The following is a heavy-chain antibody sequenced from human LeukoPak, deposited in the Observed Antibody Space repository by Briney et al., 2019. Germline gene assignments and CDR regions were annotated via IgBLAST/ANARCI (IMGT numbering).Heavy chain of an antibody. CDR2: IIPILGIA. CDR1: GGTFSSYA. D-gene: IGHD2-15*01. CDR3: AREVVASAVLDY. J-gene: IGHJ4*02. Sequence: SVKVSCKASGGTFSSYAISWVRQAPGQGLEWMGRIIPILGIANYAQKFQGRVTITADKSTSTAYMELSSLRSEDTAVYYCAREVVASAVLDYWGQGTLVTVSS. V-gene: IGHV1-69*04.